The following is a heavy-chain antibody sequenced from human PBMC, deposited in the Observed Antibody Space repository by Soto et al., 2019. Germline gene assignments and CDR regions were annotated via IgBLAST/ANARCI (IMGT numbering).Heavy chain of an antibody. CDR1: GYTFTSYA. CDR3: VPSGSLYWYFDL. J-gene: IGHJ2*01. CDR2: INAGNGNR. D-gene: IGHD1-26*01. Sequence: GASVKVSCKASGYTFTSYALHWVRQAPGQRLEWMGWINAGNGNRKYSQKFQGRVTITRDTSASTAYMELSSLRSQDTAVYYCVPSGSLYWYFDLSCRAILVSVS. V-gene: IGHV1-3*01.